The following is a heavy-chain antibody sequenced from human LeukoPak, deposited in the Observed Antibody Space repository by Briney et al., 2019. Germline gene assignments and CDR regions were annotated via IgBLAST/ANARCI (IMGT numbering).Heavy chain of an antibody. CDR1: GFTFSSYG. J-gene: IGHJ4*02. Sequence: PGRSLRLSCAASGFTFSSYGMHWVRQAPGKGLEWVAVIWYDGSNKYYADSVKGRFTISRDNSKNTLCLQMNSLRAEDTAVYYCAKRISGIQLWLPFDYWGQGTLVTVSS. CDR2: IWYDGSNK. CDR3: AKRISGIQLWLPFDY. D-gene: IGHD5-18*01. V-gene: IGHV3-33*06.